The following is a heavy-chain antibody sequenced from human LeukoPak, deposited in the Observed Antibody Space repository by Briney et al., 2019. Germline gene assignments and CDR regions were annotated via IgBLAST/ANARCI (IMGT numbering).Heavy chain of an antibody. D-gene: IGHD6-6*01. Sequence: ASVKVSCKASGGTFSSYAISWVRQAPGQGLEWMGGIIPIFGTANYAQKFQGRVTMTEDTSTDTAYMELSSLRSEDTAVYYCASFGSSNYYYGMDVWGQGTTVTVSS. CDR3: ASFGSSNYYYGMDV. CDR1: GGTFSSYA. CDR2: IIPIFGTA. V-gene: IGHV1-69*06. J-gene: IGHJ6*02.